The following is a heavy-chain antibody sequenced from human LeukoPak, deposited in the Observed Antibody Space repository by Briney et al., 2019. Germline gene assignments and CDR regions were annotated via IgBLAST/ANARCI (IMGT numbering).Heavy chain of an antibody. CDR2: MNQDGSEK. J-gene: IGHJ6*02. Sequence: HPGGSLRLSCAASGFTFSDSWMSWVRQAPGKGPEWVANMNQDGSEKDYVDSVKGRFTISRDNARNSLYLQMSSLRAEDTAVYYCATYTHWVAGDVWGQGTTVTVSS. D-gene: IGHD3-16*01. CDR3: ATYTHWVAGDV. CDR1: GFTFSDSW. V-gene: IGHV3-7*01.